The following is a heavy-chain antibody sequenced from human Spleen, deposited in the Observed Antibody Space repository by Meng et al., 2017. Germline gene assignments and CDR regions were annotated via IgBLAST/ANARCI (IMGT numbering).Heavy chain of an antibody. V-gene: IGHV4-34*01. CDR2: INHSGST. Sequence: SETLSLTCAVYGGSFSGYYWSWIRQPPGKGLEWIGEINHSGSTNYNPSLKSRVTISVDTSKNQFSLKLSSVTAADTAVYYCASSTNSGSLSDYWGQGTLVTVSS. J-gene: IGHJ4*02. CDR1: GGSFSGYY. D-gene: IGHD1-26*01. CDR3: ASSTNSGSLSDY.